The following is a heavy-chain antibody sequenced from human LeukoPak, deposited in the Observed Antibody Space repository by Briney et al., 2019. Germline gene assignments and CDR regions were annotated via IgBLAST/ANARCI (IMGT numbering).Heavy chain of an antibody. CDR1: GFTFSSYG. Sequence: GGSLRLSCAASGFTFSSYGMHWVRQAPGKGLEWVAVISYDGSNKYYADSVKGRFTISRDNSKNTLYLQMNSLRAEDTAVYYCAKAGHCGGDCYLDYWGQGTLVTVSS. CDR2: ISYDGSNK. V-gene: IGHV3-30*18. CDR3: AKAGHCGGDCYLDY. D-gene: IGHD2-21*02. J-gene: IGHJ4*02.